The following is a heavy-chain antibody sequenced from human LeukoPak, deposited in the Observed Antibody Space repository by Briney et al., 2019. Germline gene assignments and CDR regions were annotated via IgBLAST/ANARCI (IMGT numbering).Heavy chain of an antibody. CDR2: INSDGSST. D-gene: IGHD1-26*01. J-gene: IGHJ3*02. Sequence: PGGSLRLSCAASRFTFSSYWMHWVRQAPGKGLVWVSRINSDGSSTTYADSVKGRFTISRDNAKNTLYLQMNRLRAEDTAVYYCARTTGSKNAFDIWGQGTMVTVSS. CDR1: RFTFSSYW. V-gene: IGHV3-74*01. CDR3: ARTTGSKNAFDI.